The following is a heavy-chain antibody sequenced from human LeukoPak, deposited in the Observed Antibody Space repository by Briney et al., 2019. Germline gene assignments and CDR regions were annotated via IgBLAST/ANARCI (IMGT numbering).Heavy chain of an antibody. CDR2: MSYSGST. CDR1: GGSISSSSYY. Sequence: SETLSLTCTVSGGSISSSSYYWGWIRQPPGKGLEWIGSMSYSGSTYYNPSLKSRVTIAVDTSKTQFSLKLSSVTDADTAVYYCARFYTTSQYGSGYMDVWGKGTTVTVSS. V-gene: IGHV4-39*01. D-gene: IGHD3-10*01. CDR3: ARFYTTSQYGSGYMDV. J-gene: IGHJ6*03.